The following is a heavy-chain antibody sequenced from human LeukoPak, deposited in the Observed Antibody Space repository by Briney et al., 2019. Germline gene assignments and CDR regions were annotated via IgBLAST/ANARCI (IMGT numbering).Heavy chain of an antibody. CDR2: IYHSGST. CDR1: GGSISSSNW. Sequence: PSGTLSLTCAVSGGSISSSNWWSWVRQPPGKGLEWIGEIYHSGSTNYNPSLKSRVTISVDKSKNQFSLKLSSVTAADTAVYYCARGYEGSSGSNWFNPWGQGTLVTVSS. J-gene: IGHJ5*02. D-gene: IGHD3-22*01. V-gene: IGHV4-4*02. CDR3: ARGYEGSSGSNWFNP.